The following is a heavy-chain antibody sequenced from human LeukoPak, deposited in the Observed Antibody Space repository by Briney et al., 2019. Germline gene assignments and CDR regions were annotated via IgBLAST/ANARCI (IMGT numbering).Heavy chain of an antibody. CDR2: IFPGGGEI. J-gene: IGHJ4*02. Sequence: GGSLRLSCAASGFTFSTFAMIWVRQPPGKGLEWVSSIFPGGGEIHYADSVRGRFTISRDNSKSTLSLQMNSLRAEDTAIYYCATYRQVLLPFESWGQGTLVTVSS. CDR1: GFTFSTFA. CDR3: ATYRQVLLPFES. V-gene: IGHV3-23*01. D-gene: IGHD2-8*02.